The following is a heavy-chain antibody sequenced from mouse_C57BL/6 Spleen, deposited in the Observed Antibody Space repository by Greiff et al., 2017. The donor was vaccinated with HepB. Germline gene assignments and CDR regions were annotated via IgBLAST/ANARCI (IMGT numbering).Heavy chain of an antibody. Sequence: VQLQQSGAELVRPGASVKLSCTASGFNIKDDYMHWVKQRPEQGLEWIGWIDPENGDTEYASKFQGKATITADTSSNTAYLQLSSLTSEDTAVYYCTDLPRGYFDVWGTGTTVTVSS. CDR2: IDPENGDT. V-gene: IGHV14-4*01. CDR1: GFNIKDDY. D-gene: IGHD5-1*01. J-gene: IGHJ1*03. CDR3: TDLPRGYFDV.